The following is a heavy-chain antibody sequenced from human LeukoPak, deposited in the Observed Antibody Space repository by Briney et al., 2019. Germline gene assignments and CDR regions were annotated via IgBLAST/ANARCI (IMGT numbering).Heavy chain of an antibody. CDR2: IQSDGRTA. CDR1: GFTFSDYW. CDR3: TRDQSTLSTATYALDV. J-gene: IGHJ6*02. Sequence: PGGSLRLSCAASGFTFSDYWRHWVRHVPGKGPGWVSRIQSDGRTARYADSVQGRFTISRDNAKHTLYLQMNSLKAEDTAVYYCTRDQSTLSTATYALDVWGQGTAVIVAS. V-gene: IGHV3-74*01. D-gene: IGHD2-15*01.